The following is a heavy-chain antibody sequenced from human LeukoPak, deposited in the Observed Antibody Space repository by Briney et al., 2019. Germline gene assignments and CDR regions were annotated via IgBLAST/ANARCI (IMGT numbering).Heavy chain of an antibody. CDR1: GFTFSSYS. CDR2: ISSSSNNI. V-gene: IGHV3-21*01. CDR3: ARGAYCTNGVCDGMDV. Sequence: GGSLRLSCAASGFTFSSYSMNWVRQAPGKVLEWVSSISSSSNNIYYADSVKGRFTISRDNAKNSLYLQMNSLRAEDTAVYHCARGAYCTNGVCDGMDVWGQGTTVTVSS. J-gene: IGHJ6*02. D-gene: IGHD2-8*01.